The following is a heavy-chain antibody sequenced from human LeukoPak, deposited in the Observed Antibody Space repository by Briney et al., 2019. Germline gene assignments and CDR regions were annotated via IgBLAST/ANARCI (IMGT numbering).Heavy chain of an antibody. CDR3: ARATGDSQLPDAFDI. CDR1: GYTFTSYG. D-gene: IGHD7-27*01. CDR2: ISAYNGNT. Sequence: PLASVKVSCKASGYTFTSYGISWVRQAPGQGLEWMGWISAYNGNTNYAQKLQGRVTMTTDTSTSTAYMELSRLRSDDTAVYYCARATGDSQLPDAFDIWGQGTMVTVSS. J-gene: IGHJ3*02. V-gene: IGHV1-18*01.